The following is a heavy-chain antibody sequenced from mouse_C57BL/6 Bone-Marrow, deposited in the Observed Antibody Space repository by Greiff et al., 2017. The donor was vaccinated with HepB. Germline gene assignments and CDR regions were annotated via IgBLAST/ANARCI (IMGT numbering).Heavy chain of an antibody. J-gene: IGHJ3*01. Sequence: VKLQQSGAELARPGASVKLSCKASGYTFTSYGISWVKQRTGQGLEWIGEIYPRSGNTYYNEKFKGKATLTADKSSSTAYMELRSLTSEDSAVYFCARSGYDYDGFAYWGQGTLVTVSA. V-gene: IGHV1-81*01. CDR1: GYTFTSYG. D-gene: IGHD2-4*01. CDR3: ARSGYDYDGFAY. CDR2: IYPRSGNT.